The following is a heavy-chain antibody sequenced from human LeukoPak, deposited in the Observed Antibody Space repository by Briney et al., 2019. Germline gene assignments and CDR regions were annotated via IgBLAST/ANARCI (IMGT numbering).Heavy chain of an antibody. J-gene: IGHJ3*02. V-gene: IGHV3-48*01. D-gene: IGHD3-3*01. Sequence: PGGSLRLSCAASGFTFSSYSMNWVRQAPGKGLEWVSYISSSSSTIYYADSVKGRFTISRNNAKNSLYLQMNSLRAEDTAVYYCARVAKIIIDSITIFGVVHDAFDIWGQGTMVTVSS. CDR1: GFTFSSYS. CDR3: ARVAKIIIDSITIFGVVHDAFDI. CDR2: ISSSSSTI.